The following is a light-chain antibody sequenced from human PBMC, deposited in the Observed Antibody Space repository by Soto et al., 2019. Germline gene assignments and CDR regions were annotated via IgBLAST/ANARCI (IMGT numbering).Light chain of an antibody. V-gene: IGKV1-5*01. CDR3: QHYKSFSTWT. CDR2: DAS. CDR1: QSISSY. Sequence: DILMTQSPSSLSASVGDRVTITCRASQSISSYLNWFQQKPGKAPRLLIYDASNLESGVPSRFSGSGSGTEFRLTISSLQSDDFATYFCQHYKSFSTWTFGQGTKVDIK. J-gene: IGKJ1*01.